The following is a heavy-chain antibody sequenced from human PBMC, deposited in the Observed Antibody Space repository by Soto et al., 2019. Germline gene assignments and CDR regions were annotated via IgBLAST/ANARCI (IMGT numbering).Heavy chain of an antibody. CDR1: ECNIISLC. CDR3: ASTFQNYDYFYGTAV. V-gene: IGHV5-10-1*01. CDR2: IDPSDSYT. D-gene: IGHD2-21*01. J-gene: IGHJ6*02. Sequence: EPLRVPRSVSECNIISLCVRCMRKINRKGLEWMGRIDPSDSYTNYSPSFQGHVTISADKSISTAYLQWSSLKASDTAMYYCASTFQNYDYFYGTAVWGQGTTVTVS.